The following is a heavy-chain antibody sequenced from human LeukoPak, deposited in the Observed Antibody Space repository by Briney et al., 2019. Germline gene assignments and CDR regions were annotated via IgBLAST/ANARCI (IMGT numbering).Heavy chain of an antibody. CDR3: ATDRGDYGDLDAFNI. D-gene: IGHD4-17*01. V-gene: IGHV4-59*12. J-gene: IGHJ3*02. Sequence: SETLSLTCTVSGYSISSYYWSWIRQHPGQGLEWIGYIHYTGNTDYNASLKNQIVISLDTSKNQFSLKLTSVTAADTAVYYCATDRGDYGDLDAFNIWGQGTLVTVSS. CDR1: GYSISSYY. CDR2: IHYTGNT.